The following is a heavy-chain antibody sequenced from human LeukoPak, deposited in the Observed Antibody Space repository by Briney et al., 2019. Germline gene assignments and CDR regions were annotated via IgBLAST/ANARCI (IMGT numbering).Heavy chain of an antibody. Sequence: ASETLSLTCTVSGGSISSYYWSWIRQPAGKGLEWIGRIYTSGSTNYNPPLKSRVTMSVDTSKNQFSLKLSSVTAADTAVYYCARGIAVAGTLFPYYYYYGMDVWGQGTTVTVSS. CDR3: ARGIAVAGTLFPYYYYYGMDV. D-gene: IGHD6-19*01. V-gene: IGHV4-4*07. J-gene: IGHJ6*02. CDR1: GGSISSYY. CDR2: IYTSGST.